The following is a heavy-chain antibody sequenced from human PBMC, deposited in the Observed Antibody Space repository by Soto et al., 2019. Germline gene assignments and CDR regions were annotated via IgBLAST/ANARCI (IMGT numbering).Heavy chain of an antibody. CDR3: APHVYCSGGSCHYDAFDI. Sequence: EVQLLESGGGLVQPGESLRLSCAVSGFIFGNYMMTWVRQAPGKGLEWVSTISESGDSTYYADSVKGRFTISRDSSKNTLYLKMDSLGAEDTAVYYCAPHVYCSGGSCHYDAFDIRGQGTMVTVSS. CDR2: ISESGDST. J-gene: IGHJ3*02. V-gene: IGHV3-23*01. D-gene: IGHD2-15*01. CDR1: GFIFGNYM.